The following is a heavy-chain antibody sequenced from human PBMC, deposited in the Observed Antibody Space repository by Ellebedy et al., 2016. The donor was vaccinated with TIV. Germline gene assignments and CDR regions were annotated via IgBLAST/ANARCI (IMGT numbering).Heavy chain of an antibody. Sequence: AASVKVSCKASGYTFTDYYIHRVRHPPGQGLEWLAWIDPKDGGTAFAQKVQGRLILTGDTSITTAYMELNWLRSDDTAVDYCVRDLTNYGSSSSWGQGTLVTVSS. V-gene: IGHV1-2*02. CDR1: GYTFTDYY. J-gene: IGHJ5*02. CDR2: IDPKDGGT. D-gene: IGHD3-22*01. CDR3: VRDLTNYGSSSS.